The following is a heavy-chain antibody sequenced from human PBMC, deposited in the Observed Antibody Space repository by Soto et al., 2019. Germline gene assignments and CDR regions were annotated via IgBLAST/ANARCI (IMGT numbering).Heavy chain of an antibody. J-gene: IGHJ4*02. CDR3: ANTRGLWFGGTGTYFDY. D-gene: IGHD3-10*01. Sequence: ASVKVSCKASGYTFTSYSFIWVRQAPGQGLEWMGWINAYNGNTNYAQKFQGRVTMTTDTSSTTAYMELTSLRSDDTAVYYCANTRGLWFGGTGTYFDYWGQGTLVTVSS. CDR2: INAYNGNT. V-gene: IGHV1-18*01. CDR1: GYTFTSYS.